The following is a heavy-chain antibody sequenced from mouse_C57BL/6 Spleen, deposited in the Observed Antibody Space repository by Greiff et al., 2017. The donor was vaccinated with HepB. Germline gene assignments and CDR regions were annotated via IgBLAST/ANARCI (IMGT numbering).Heavy chain of an antibody. CDR2: IYPGSGNT. V-gene: IGHV1-76*01. J-gene: IGHJ2*01. Sequence: VQLKQSGAELVRPGASVKLSCKASGYTFTDYYINWVKQRPGQGLEWIARIYPGSGNTYYNEKFKGKATLTAEKSSSTAYMQLSSLTSEDSAVYFCARSGREYYFDYWGQGTTLTVSS. D-gene: IGHD3-1*01. CDR1: GYTFTDYY. CDR3: ARSGREYYFDY.